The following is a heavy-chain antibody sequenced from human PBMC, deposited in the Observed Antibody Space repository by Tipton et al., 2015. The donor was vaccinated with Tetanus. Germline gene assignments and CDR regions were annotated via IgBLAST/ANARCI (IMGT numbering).Heavy chain of an antibody. Sequence: SLRLSCVGSGFTFNDFAIHWVRQVSGKGLEWVSAVSGAGGSKVYADSVKGRFTISRDNAKNSLLLQMNSLRDEDTAVYYCARGLCTSSSCPKHYFDYWGQGTLVAVSS. D-gene: IGHD2-2*01. CDR3: ARGLCTSSSCPKHYFDY. V-gene: IGHV3-9*01. CDR2: VSGAGGSK. J-gene: IGHJ4*02. CDR1: GFTFNDFA.